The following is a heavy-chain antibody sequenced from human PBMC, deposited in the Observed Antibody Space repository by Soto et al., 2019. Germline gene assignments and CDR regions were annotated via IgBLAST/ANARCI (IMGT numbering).Heavy chain of an antibody. CDR2: IYTSGST. Sequence: AATHSLTCTVSGFSIRSYYGSWLRPPAGKGLEWIGRIYTSGSTNYNPSLKSRVTMSVDTSKNQFSLKLSSVTAADTAVYYCARLYDFWSGYGWFDPWGQGTLVTVSA. D-gene: IGHD3-3*01. V-gene: IGHV4-4*07. J-gene: IGHJ5*02. CDR1: GFSIRSYY. CDR3: ARLYDFWSGYGWFDP.